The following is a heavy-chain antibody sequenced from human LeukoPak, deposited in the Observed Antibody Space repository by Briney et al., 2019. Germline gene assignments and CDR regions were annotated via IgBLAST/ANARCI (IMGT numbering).Heavy chain of an antibody. D-gene: IGHD2-15*01. J-gene: IGHJ4*02. CDR2: IYYSGST. CDR1: GGSISSYY. CDR3: ARLTRSGHADY. V-gene: IGHV4-59*08. Sequence: SGTLSLTCTVSGGSISSYYWSWIRPPPGKGLEWIGYIYYSGSTSYNPSLKSRVTISVDTSKNQFSLKLSSVTAADTAVYYCARLTRSGHADYWGQGTLVTVSS.